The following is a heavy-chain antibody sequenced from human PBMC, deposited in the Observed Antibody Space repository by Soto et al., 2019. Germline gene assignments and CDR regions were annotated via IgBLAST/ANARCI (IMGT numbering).Heavy chain of an antibody. V-gene: IGHV4-34*01. CDR3: ARGIVVPAAKMAGDWFDP. J-gene: IGHJ5*02. CDR1: GGSFSGYY. D-gene: IGHD2-2*01. Sequence: SETLSLTCAVYGGSFSGYYWSWIRQPPGKGLEWIGEINHSGSTNYNPSLKSRVTISVDTSKNQFSLKLSSVTAADTAVYYCARGIVVPAAKMAGDWFDPWGQGTLVTVSS. CDR2: INHSGST.